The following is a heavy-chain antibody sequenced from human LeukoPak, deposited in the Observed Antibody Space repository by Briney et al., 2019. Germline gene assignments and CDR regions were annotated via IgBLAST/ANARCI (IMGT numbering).Heavy chain of an antibody. CDR3: ARGSYGDYGFKHWYFAL. D-gene: IGHD4-17*01. Sequence: LKPSETLSLTCAVYGGSFSGYYWNWIRQPPEKGLEWIGEVNQSGSINYNPSLKSRVTMSVDTSKNQFSLKLSSVTAADTAVYYCARGSYGDYGFKHWYFALSGRGTLVTVS. CDR2: VNQSGSI. J-gene: IGHJ2*01. CDR1: GGSFSGYY. V-gene: IGHV4-34*01.